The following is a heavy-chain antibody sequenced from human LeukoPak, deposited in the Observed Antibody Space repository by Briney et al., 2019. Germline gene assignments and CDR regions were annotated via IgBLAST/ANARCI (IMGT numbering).Heavy chain of an antibody. CDR1: GGSISSSSYY. D-gene: IGHD6-19*01. J-gene: IGHJ5*02. CDR2: IYYSGST. Sequence: PSETLSLTCTVSGGSISSSSYYWGWIRQPPGKGLEWIGSIYYSGSTYYNPSLKSRVTISVDTSKNQFSLKLSSVTAADTAVYYCARVYSSGWDFHNWFDPWGQGTLVTVSS. V-gene: IGHV4-39*07. CDR3: ARVYSSGWDFHNWFDP.